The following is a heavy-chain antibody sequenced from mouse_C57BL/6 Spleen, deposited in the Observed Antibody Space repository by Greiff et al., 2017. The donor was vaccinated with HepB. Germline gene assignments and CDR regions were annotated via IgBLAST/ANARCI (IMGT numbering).Heavy chain of an antibody. CDR1: GYTFTSYW. J-gene: IGHJ2*01. CDR2: IYPGSGST. V-gene: IGHV1-55*01. Sequence: VQLQQSGAELVKPGASVKMSCKASGYTFTSYWITWVKQRPGQGLEWIGDIYPGSGSTNYNEKFKSKATLTVDTSSSTAYMQLSSQTSEVSAVYYCAKNFYLDNWGQGTTLTVSS. CDR3: AKNFYLDN.